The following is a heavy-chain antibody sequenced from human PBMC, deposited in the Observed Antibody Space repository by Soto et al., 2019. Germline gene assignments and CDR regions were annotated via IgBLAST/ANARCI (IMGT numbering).Heavy chain of an antibody. Sequence: QVQLVQSGGEVKEPGDSVRVSCEASGYTFTAYYIHWVRQAPGQGLEWMGWINPKFGDTTYAQDFKGRVSMTRDMSISTVYMELSRLTSDDTAIYYCARNMDYYYGRGSGNGHGVWGQGTTVTVFS. CDR2: INPKFGDT. J-gene: IGHJ6*02. CDR1: GYTFTAYY. D-gene: IGHD3-10*02. V-gene: IGHV1-2*02. CDR3: ARNMDYYYGRGSGNGHGV.